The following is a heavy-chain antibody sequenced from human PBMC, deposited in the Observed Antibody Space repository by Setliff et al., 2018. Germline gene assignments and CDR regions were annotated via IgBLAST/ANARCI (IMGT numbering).Heavy chain of an antibody. D-gene: IGHD5-18*01. CDR1: GYTFTGYY. CDR3: ARMGTDYIMTRVNSYQYYFYMDV. Sequence: GASVKVSCKASGYTFTGYYIHWVRQAPGQGLEYMGWINPNSGGTNYAPKCQGRVTMTRDTSISTVFLRMTSVTAADTSFYYCARMGTDYIMTRVNSYQYYFYMDVWGKGTTVTVSS. V-gene: IGHV1-2*02. CDR2: INPNSGGT. J-gene: IGHJ6*03.